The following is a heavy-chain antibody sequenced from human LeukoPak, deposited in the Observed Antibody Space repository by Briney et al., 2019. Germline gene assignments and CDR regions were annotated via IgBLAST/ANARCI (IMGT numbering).Heavy chain of an antibody. CDR2: ISSSSSTI. J-gene: IGHJ4*02. CDR3: ARARQYSSSWYHDY. V-gene: IGHV3-48*02. D-gene: IGHD6-13*01. Sequence: GGSLRLSCAAAGFSASSYTMHGVRQAPGKGLDWVSYISSSSSTIYYADSVKGRFTISRDNANNSLYLQMNSLRDEDTAVYYCARARQYSSSWYHDYWGQGSLVTVSS. CDR1: GFSASSYT.